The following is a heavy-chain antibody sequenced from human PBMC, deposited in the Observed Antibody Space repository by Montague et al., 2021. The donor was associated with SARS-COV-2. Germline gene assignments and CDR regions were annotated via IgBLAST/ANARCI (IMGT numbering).Heavy chain of an antibody. D-gene: IGHD7-27*01. CDR3: ATDQNWAFDC. V-gene: IGHV3-7*01. Sequence: SLRLSCAASGFTFGSYWMSWVRQAPGKGLEWVANIKQAESEKSYVDSVKGRFTISRDNAKNSLYLQMHSLRAEDTAVYYCATDQNWAFDCWGQGALVTVSS. CDR2: IKQAESEK. J-gene: IGHJ4*02. CDR1: GFTFGSYW.